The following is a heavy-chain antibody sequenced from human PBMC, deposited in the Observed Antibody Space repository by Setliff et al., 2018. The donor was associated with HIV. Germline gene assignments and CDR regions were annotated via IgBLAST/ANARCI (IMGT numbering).Heavy chain of an antibody. CDR2: VYYSGST. Sequence: NPSETLSLTCSVSGGSIDSSDYYWGWIRQPPGKGLEWIGTVYYSGSTDYNPSLKSRVTISVDTSKNQVSLKLNSVTAADTAVYYCARSPGVDTNMAFDYWGQGTLVTVSS. CDR1: GGSIDSSDYY. V-gene: IGHV4-39*07. D-gene: IGHD5-18*01. J-gene: IGHJ4*02. CDR3: ARSPGVDTNMAFDY.